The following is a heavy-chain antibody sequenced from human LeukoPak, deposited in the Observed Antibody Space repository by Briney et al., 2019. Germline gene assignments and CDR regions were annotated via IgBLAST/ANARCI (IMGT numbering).Heavy chain of an antibody. CDR1: GFTFDDYG. Sequence: GGSLRLSCAASGFTFDDYGMSWVRQAPGKGLEWVSGINWNGGSTGYADSVKGRFTISRDNAKNSLYLQMNSLRAEDTAVYYCAKKYSTGLDPWGQGTLVTVSS. D-gene: IGHD1-26*01. J-gene: IGHJ5*02. CDR2: INWNGGST. V-gene: IGHV3-20*04. CDR3: AKKYSTGLDP.